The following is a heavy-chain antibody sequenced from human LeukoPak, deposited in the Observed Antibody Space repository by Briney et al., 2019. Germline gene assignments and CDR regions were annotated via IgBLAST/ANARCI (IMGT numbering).Heavy chain of an antibody. CDR2: IGSSGITI. CDR1: GFTLSSYE. D-gene: IGHD6-6*01. CDR3: AREHRPYVMDV. Sequence: PGGSLRLSCAASGFTLSSYEMSCVRQAPGKGLEWVSYIGSSGITIYYADSVKGRFTISRDNAKNSLYLQMNSLRAEDTAVYYCAREHRPYVMDVWGQGTTVTVSS. V-gene: IGHV3-48*03. J-gene: IGHJ6*02.